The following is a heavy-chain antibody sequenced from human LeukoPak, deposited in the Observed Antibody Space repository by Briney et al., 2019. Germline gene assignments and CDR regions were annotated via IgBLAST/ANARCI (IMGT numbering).Heavy chain of an antibody. CDR2: ISSKSGTI. J-gene: IGHJ4*02. Sequence: GGSLRLSCAASGFTFSSYSMNWVRQAPGKGLEWVSYISSKSGTIYYADSVKGRFTISRDNAKNSLYLQMNSLRAEDTAVYYCVRGYPLGVATFDSWGQGTLVIVSS. V-gene: IGHV3-48*01. CDR1: GFTFSSYS. D-gene: IGHD3-10*01. CDR3: VRGYPLGVATFDS.